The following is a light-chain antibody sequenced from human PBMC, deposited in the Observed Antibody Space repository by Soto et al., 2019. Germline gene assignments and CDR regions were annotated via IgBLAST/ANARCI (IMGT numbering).Light chain of an antibody. V-gene: IGKV1-5*03. CDR1: QSVRTW. Sequence: TQSPSTLSASVGDRVTITCRASQSVRTWLAWFQQKPGKAPKLLIYKATTLESGVPSRFSGSGAGTEFTLIISSLQSEDFTVYSCLQYHNLWAFGQGTKVDIK. J-gene: IGKJ1*01. CDR2: KAT. CDR3: LQYHNLWA.